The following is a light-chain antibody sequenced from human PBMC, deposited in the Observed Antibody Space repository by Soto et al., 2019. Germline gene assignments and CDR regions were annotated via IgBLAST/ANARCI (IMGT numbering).Light chain of an antibody. V-gene: IGKV3-15*01. J-gene: IGKJ1*01. CDR2: AAS. CDR3: QQYNNRPPT. CDR1: QSVSSY. Sequence: ITKFPAILTASPGDRARIPCRASQSVSSYLAWYHQKPGQAPKLLIYAASTRHSGIPARFSGSGSGTEFTLTISSLQPEDFAPYYCQQYNNRPPTFGQGTKVDI.